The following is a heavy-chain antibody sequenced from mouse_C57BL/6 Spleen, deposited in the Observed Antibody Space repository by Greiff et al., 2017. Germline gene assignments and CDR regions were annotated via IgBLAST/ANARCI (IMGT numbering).Heavy chain of an antibody. J-gene: IGHJ4*01. Sequence: EVKLVESVAELVRPGASVKLSCTASGFNIKNTYMHWVKQRPEQGLEWIGRIDPANGNTKYAPKFQGKATITADTSSNTAYLQLSSLTSEDTAIYYCPNWDGMGAMDDWGQGTSVTVDS. CDR3: PNWDGMGAMDD. CDR2: IDPANGNT. D-gene: IGHD4-1*01. CDR1: GFNIKNTY. V-gene: IGHV14-3*01.